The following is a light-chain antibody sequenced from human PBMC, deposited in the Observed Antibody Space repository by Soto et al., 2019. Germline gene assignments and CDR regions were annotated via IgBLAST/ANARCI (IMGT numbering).Light chain of an antibody. CDR3: QSFDSSLSGSMV. CDR1: SSNIGAGYD. J-gene: IGLJ2*01. V-gene: IGLV1-40*01. CDR2: GND. Sequence: QSVLTQPSSVSGAPGQRVTISCTGSSSNIGAGYDVHWYQQLPGTAPKLLIYGNDNRPSGVPDRFSGSKSGTSASLAISGLLAEDEADYYCQSFDSSLSGSMVFGGGTKLTVL.